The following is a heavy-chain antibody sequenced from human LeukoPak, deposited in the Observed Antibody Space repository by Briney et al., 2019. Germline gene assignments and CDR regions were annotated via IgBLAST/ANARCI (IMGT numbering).Heavy chain of an antibody. CDR2: ISSNGGST. CDR3: AREISDTAMGTIDY. CDR1: GFTFSSYA. V-gene: IGHV3-64*01. Sequence: PGGSLRLSCAASGFTFSSYAMHWVRQAPGKGLEYVSAISSNGGSTYYANSVKGRFTISRDNSKNTLYLQMGSLRAEDMAVYYCAREISDTAMGTIDYWGQGTLVTVSS. J-gene: IGHJ4*02. D-gene: IGHD5-18*01.